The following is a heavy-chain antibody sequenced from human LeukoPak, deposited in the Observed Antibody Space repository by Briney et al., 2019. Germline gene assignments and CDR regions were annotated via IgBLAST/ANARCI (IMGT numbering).Heavy chain of an antibody. J-gene: IGHJ3*02. CDR1: GYTFTSYY. Sequence: GASVKVSCKASGYTFTSYYMHWVRQAPGQGLEWMGIINPSGGSTSYAQKFQGRVTMTRDTSTSTVYMELSSLRSEDTAVYYCARDVVGNIVVVPAAPVVAFDIWGQGTMVTVSS. CDR2: INPSGGST. D-gene: IGHD2-2*01. V-gene: IGHV1-46*01. CDR3: ARDVVGNIVVVPAAPVVAFDI.